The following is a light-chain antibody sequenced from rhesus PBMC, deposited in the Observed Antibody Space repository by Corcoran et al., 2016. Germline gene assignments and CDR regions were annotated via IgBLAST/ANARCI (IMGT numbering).Light chain of an antibody. Sequence: DIQMTQSPSALSASVGDRVTISCRAIQNIYSNLAWYQQKPGKAPKQLIYAASSLQNGIPSRFSGSGSGTDFTLTISSLQPEESAAYYCQHYYDNPYSFGQGTKVEIK. J-gene: IGKJ2*01. CDR3: QHYYDNPYS. V-gene: IGKV1S12*01. CDR2: AAS. CDR1: QNIYSN.